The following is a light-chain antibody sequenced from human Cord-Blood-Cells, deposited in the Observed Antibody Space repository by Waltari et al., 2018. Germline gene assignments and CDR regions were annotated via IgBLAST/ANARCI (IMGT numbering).Light chain of an antibody. J-gene: IGLJ3*02. CDR2: EVS. CDR3: SSYAGSNNHWV. V-gene: IGLV2-8*01. CDR1: SSDVGGYNY. Sequence: QSALTQPPSASGSPGQSVTISCTGTSSDVGGYNYVSWYQQHPGKAPKLMIYEVSNRPSGVPDRFSGSKSGNTASLTVSGLQAEDEADYYCSSYAGSNNHWVFGGGTKLTVL.